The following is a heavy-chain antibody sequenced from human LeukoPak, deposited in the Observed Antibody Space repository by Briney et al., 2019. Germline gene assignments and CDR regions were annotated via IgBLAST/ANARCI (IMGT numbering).Heavy chain of an antibody. CDR1: GGTFSSYA. J-gene: IGHJ4*02. V-gene: IGHV1-69*05. CDR3: ARGLRYFDWLSGY. Sequence: SVKVSCKASGGTFSSYAISWVRQAPGQGLEWMGGIIPIFGTANYAQKFQGRVTITTDESTSTAYMELSSLRSEDTAVYYCARGLRYFDWLSGYWGQGTLVTVSS. CDR2: IIPIFGTA. D-gene: IGHD3-9*01.